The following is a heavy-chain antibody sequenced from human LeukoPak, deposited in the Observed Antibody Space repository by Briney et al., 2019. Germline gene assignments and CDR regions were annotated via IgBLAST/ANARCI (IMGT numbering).Heavy chain of an antibody. CDR1: GFTFSSYA. J-gene: IGHJ4*02. CDR3: ARGPVALCSDGSRSPKPTFDY. D-gene: IGHD2-15*01. V-gene: IGHV3-64*04. CDR2: ISSNGGST. Sequence: TGGSLRLSCSASGFTFSSYAMHWVRQAPGKGLESVSAISSNGGSTYYADSVKGRFTISRDNAKNSLYLQMNSLRAEDTAVYYCARGPVALCSDGSRSPKPTFDYWGQGTLVTVSS.